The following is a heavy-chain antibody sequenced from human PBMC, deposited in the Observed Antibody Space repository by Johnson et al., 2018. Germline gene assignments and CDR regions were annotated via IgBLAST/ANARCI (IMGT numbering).Heavy chain of an antibody. CDR1: GFTFGDYA. V-gene: IGHV3-49*03. J-gene: IGHJ5*02. Sequence: VQLVQSGGGLVQPGRSLRLSCTASGFTFGDYAVNWFRQAPGKGPEWVGFIRSKAYGGTTDYAASVAGRFTISRDDSESIANLQMSSLKTEDTAVYYCTRVYSSGWYLFNWFDPWGQGTLVTVSS. D-gene: IGHD6-19*01. CDR2: IRSKAYGGTT. CDR3: TRVYSSGWYLFNWFDP.